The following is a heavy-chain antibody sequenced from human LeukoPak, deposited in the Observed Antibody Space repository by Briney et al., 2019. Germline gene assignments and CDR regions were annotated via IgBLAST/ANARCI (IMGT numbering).Heavy chain of an antibody. V-gene: IGHV3-53*01. J-gene: IGHJ3*02. CDR1: GFPVSSNY. CDR3: AREGPTTAFDI. D-gene: IGHD1-1*01. Sequence: GGPLRLSCGASGFPVSSNYMSWPRHAPGEGLECVSVIYRGGSPFYADSVKGRLTISRDNSKNTLYLQMHSLRAEDTAVYYCAREGPTTAFDIWGQGTMVTVSS. CDR2: IYRGGSP.